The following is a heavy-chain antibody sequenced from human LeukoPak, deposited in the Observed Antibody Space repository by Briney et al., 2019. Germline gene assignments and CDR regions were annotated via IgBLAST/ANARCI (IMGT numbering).Heavy chain of an antibody. V-gene: IGHV4-61*01. CDR2: IFYSGNT. Sequence: SETLSLTCTVSDGSVSSGTYYWSWIRQPPGKGLEWVGYIFYSGNTNYNPSLKSRVTMSVDTSKNQFSLKLNSVTAADTAVYYCARDRYALTFDYWGQGILVTVSS. J-gene: IGHJ4*02. D-gene: IGHD2-2*01. CDR3: ARDRYALTFDY. CDR1: DGSVSSGTYY.